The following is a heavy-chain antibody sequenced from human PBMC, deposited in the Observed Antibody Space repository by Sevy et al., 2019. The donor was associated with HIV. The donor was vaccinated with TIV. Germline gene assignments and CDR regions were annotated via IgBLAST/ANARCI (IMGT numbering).Heavy chain of an antibody. D-gene: IGHD3-16*01. CDR2: ISHDGSYQ. Sequence: GGSLRLSCAASRFTFSTYDIHWVRQAPGKGLEWVAVISHDGSYQYYTDSVKGRFTIARDDSKNKAYLQMNGLRADDSGVYYCAKGQGYDYIWGNERSEYYFDYWGQGTLVTVSS. CDR3: AKGQGYDYIWGNERSEYYFDY. V-gene: IGHV3-30*18. CDR1: RFTFSTYD. J-gene: IGHJ4*02.